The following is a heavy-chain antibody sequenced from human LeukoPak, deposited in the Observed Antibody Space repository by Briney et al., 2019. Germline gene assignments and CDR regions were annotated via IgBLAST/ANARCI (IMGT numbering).Heavy chain of an antibody. D-gene: IGHD3-22*01. CDR1: GGSITSYY. CDR3: AGEGHYYDDTGYYYGGEDY. Sequence: PETLSLTCTVSGGSITSYYWSWIRQPAGKGLEWIGRIYTGGSTNYNPSLRGRITISVDTSRNQFSLQRTSVTAADTAVYYCAGEGHYYDDTGYYYGGEDYWGQGTLVTVSS. CDR2: IYTGGST. J-gene: IGHJ4*02. V-gene: IGHV4-4*07.